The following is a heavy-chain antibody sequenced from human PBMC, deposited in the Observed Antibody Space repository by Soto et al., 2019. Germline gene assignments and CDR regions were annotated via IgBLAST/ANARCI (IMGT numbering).Heavy chain of an antibody. J-gene: IGHJ6*02. V-gene: IGHV4-30-4*02. D-gene: IGHD1-1*01. Sequence: PSETLSLTCSVSGGSISSGYYYWSWIRQPPGKGLEWIGNIYYSGNTYYNPSLKSRLIISIDTSKNTLYLQVSSLRAEDTAVYYCAKSRDAYNFYFYYGMDVWGQGTSVTVSS. CDR3: AKSRDAYNFYFYYGMDV. CDR1: GGSISSGYYY. CDR2: IYYSGNT.